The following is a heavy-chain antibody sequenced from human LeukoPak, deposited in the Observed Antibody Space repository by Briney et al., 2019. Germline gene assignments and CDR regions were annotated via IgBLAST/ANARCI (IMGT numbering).Heavy chain of an antibody. CDR3: TRDRSYWFDP. J-gene: IGHJ5*02. CDR2: IRSKAYGGTT. V-gene: IGHV3-49*04. Sequence: GGSLRLSCTASGFTFGDYAMSWVRQAPGKGLEWVGFIRSKAYGGTTEYAVSVKGRFTISRDDSKSIAYLQMNSLKTEDTAVYYCTRDRSYWFDPGGQGTLVTVSS. CDR1: GFTFGDYA.